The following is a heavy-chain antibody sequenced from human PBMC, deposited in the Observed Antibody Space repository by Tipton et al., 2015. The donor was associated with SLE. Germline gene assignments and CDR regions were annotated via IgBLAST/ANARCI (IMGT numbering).Heavy chain of an antibody. D-gene: IGHD5-12*01. CDR1: GDSISSRRYY. J-gene: IGHJ1*01. V-gene: IGHV4-39*01. CDR3: ARSGYGRGSFFHH. Sequence: TLSLTCSVSGDSISSRRYYWAWIRQPPGKGLEWIGSMDSSGDIYYNSSLKSRVTISVHTSKNQFSLKLNSVTAADTAMYYCARSGYGRGSFFHHWGQGTRVTVSS. CDR2: MDSSGDI.